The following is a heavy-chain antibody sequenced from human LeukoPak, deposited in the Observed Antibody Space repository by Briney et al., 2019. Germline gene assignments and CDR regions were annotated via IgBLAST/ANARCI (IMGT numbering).Heavy chain of an antibody. CDR3: ARLWARVKTFDY. D-gene: IGHD3-10*01. J-gene: IGHJ4*02. CDR2: IYYSGST. CDR1: GGSISSYY. Sequence: PSETLSLTCTVSGGSISSYYWSWIRQPPGKGLEWIGYIYYSGSTNYNPSLMSRVTISLNTSKNQFSLKLSSVTAADTAVYYCARLWARVKTFDYWGQGTLVTVSS. V-gene: IGHV4-59*08.